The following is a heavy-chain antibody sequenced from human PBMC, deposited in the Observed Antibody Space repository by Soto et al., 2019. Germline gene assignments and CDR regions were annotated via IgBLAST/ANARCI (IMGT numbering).Heavy chain of an antibody. CDR1: GGSISSRNW. CDR2: IRHDGTT. D-gene: IGHD3-22*01. V-gene: IGHV4-4*02. CDR3: ARDRDSSDTGGMDV. Sequence: QVQLQESGPGLVKPSGTLSLTCAVSGGSISSRNWWSWVRQAPGKGLEWIGEIRHDGTTNYNPSRKRRVTISVDKSKHHFSLNLSSVTAADTAVYYCARDRDSSDTGGMDVWGHGTTVTVSS. J-gene: IGHJ6*02.